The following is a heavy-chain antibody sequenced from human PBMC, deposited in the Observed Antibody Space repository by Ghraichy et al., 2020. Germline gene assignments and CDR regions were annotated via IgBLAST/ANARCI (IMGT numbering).Heavy chain of an antibody. Sequence: GGSLRLSCVASGFTISRDAMSWVRQAPGKGLEWVSSFSAAGDSTFYADSVKGRFTISRDRSKSTLYLQMNSLRAEDTAVYYCAGRSNYAFDYWGQGTLVTVSS. CDR3: AGRSNYAFDY. J-gene: IGHJ4*02. D-gene: IGHD4-11*01. CDR1: GFTISRDA. CDR2: FSAAGDST. V-gene: IGHV3-23*01.